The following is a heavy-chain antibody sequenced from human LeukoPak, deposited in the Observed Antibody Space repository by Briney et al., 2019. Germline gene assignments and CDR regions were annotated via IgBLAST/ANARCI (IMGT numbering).Heavy chain of an antibody. CDR2: ISYDGSNK. Sequence: WRSLRLPCSASGFPFSSYAMHWVRQAPGKGLEWVAVISYDGSNKYYADSVKGRFTISRDNSKNTLYLQINSLRAEDTAVYYCARGLYPDYYVSSGSSPPEHWGQGTLVTVSS. V-gene: IGHV3-30*04. J-gene: IGHJ1*01. CDR3: ARGLYPDYYVSSGSSPPEH. CDR1: GFPFSSYA. D-gene: IGHD3-22*01.